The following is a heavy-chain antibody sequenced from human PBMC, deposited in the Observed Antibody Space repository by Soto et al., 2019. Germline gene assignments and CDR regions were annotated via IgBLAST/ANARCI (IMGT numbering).Heavy chain of an antibody. CDR2: INHSGST. D-gene: IGHD2-2*01. V-gene: IGHV4-34*01. J-gene: IGHJ5*02. CDR1: GGSFSGYY. CDR3: ARGGNIVVVPAAIVTGNWLDP. Sequence: SETLSLTCAVYGGSFSGYYWSWIRQPPGKGLEWIGEINHSGSTNYNPSLKSRVTISVDTSKNQFSLKLSSVTAADTAVYYCARGGNIVVVPAAIVTGNWLDPWGQGTLVTVSS.